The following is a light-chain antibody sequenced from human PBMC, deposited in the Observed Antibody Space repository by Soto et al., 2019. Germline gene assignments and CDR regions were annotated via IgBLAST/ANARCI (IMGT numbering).Light chain of an antibody. J-gene: IGKJ5*01. CDR2: AAF. CDR1: EDINSR. V-gene: IGKV1-12*01. Sequence: DIQMTQSPSSVSASVGDRVTISCRASEDINSRLAWYQQKPGNAPKLLIYAAFILQSGVPSRFSGYGSGTDFTLSISSLQPEDFATYYFQQADSFPITFGQGPRMQF. CDR3: QQADSFPIT.